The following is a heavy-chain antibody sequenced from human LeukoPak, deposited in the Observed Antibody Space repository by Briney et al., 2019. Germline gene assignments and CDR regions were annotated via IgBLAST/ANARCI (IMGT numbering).Heavy chain of an antibody. J-gene: IGHJ4*02. CDR2: IKQEGSEK. D-gene: IGHD1-14*01. CDR1: GFTFSNYW. V-gene: IGHV3-7*01. CDR3: ARNQRRLDY. Sequence: GGSLRLSCAASGFTFSNYWMTWVRQAPGKGLELVANIKQEGSEKYYVDSVKGRFPISRDNAKNSLYLQMNSLRAEDTAVYYCARNQRRLDYWGQGTLVTVSS.